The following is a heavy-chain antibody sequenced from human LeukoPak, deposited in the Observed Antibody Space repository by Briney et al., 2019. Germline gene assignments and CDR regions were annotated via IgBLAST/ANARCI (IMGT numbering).Heavy chain of an antibody. Sequence: GGSLRLSCVASGFSFSNYWMHWVRQAPGKGLVWVSRINSDGSSTSYADSVKGRFTISRDNAKNTLYLQMNSLRAEDTAVYYCARDLSSDNWFDPWGQGTLVTVSS. V-gene: IGHV3-74*01. J-gene: IGHJ5*02. CDR1: GFSFSNYW. D-gene: IGHD3-22*01. CDR3: ARDLSSDNWFDP. CDR2: INSDGSST.